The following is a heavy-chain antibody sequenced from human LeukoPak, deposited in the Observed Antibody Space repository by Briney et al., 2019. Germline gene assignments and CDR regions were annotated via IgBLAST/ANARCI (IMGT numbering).Heavy chain of an antibody. D-gene: IGHD5-18*01. Sequence: ASVKVSLKASGGTFSSYAISWVRQAPGQGLEWMGGIIPIFGTANYAQKFQGRVTITTDESTSTAYMELSSLRSEDTAVYYCAKPQGTAMVTVCFDYWGQGTLVTVSS. J-gene: IGHJ4*02. CDR2: IIPIFGTA. CDR3: AKPQGTAMVTVCFDY. CDR1: GGTFSSYA. V-gene: IGHV1-69*05.